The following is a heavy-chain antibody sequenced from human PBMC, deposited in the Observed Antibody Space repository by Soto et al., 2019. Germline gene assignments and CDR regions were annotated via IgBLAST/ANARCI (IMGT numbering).Heavy chain of an antibody. CDR2: INSDGTRT. CDR1: GFTFSNYW. Sequence: GGSLRLSCAASGFTFSNYWMHWVRQAPGMGLVWVSRINSDGTRTTYADSVKGRFTISRDNAKNTLFLQMNSLRAEDTAVYYCARAPSGEFDQWGQGTLVTVSS. V-gene: IGHV3-74*01. CDR3: ARAPSGEFDQ. D-gene: IGHD1-26*01. J-gene: IGHJ4*02.